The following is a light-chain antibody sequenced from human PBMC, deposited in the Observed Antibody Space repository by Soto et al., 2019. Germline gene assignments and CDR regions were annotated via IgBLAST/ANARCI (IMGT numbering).Light chain of an antibody. CDR1: QSVSSN. J-gene: IGKJ4*02. V-gene: IGKV3-15*01. CDR3: QQFSSYPLT. CDR2: GAS. Sequence: EIVMTQSPATLALSPGESATLSCRASQSVSSNLAWYQKKPGQAPRLLIYGASTRATGIPARFSGSGSGTDFTLTISRLEPEEFAVYYCQQFSSYPLTFGGGTKVDIK.